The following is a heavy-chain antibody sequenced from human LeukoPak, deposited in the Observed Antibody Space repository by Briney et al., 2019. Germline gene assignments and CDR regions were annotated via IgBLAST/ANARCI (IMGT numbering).Heavy chain of an antibody. CDR1: GYSFTSYW. Sequence: GESLKISCKGYGYSFTSYWIGWVRQMPGKGLERMGSIYPGDSDTRYSPSFQGQVTISADKSISTAYLQWSSLKASDTAMFYCARRLAAAGTGDFDYWGQGTLVTVSS. D-gene: IGHD6-13*01. CDR3: ARRLAAAGTGDFDY. V-gene: IGHV5-51*01. J-gene: IGHJ4*02. CDR2: IYPGDSDT.